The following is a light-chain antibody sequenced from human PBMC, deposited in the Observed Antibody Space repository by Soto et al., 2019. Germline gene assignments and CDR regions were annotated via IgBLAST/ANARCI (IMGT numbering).Light chain of an antibody. CDR1: QILSGTY. CDR3: QHYVSSPLT. Sequence: DIVLTQSPDTLSLSPGESATLSCRASQILSGTYLAWYQQKLGQSPRLLIYAASTRATGVPDRFSGSGSGTDFTRTISRLEPEDFAVYYCQHYVSSPLTFGGGTQVEIK. V-gene: IGKV3-20*01. CDR2: AAS. J-gene: IGKJ4*01.